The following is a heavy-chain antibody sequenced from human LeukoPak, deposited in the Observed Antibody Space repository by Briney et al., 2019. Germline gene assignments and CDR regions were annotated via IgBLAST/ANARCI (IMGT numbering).Heavy chain of an antibody. CDR3: ARDRHDFWSGYYVLDAFDI. CDR2: IIPIFGTA. D-gene: IGHD3-3*01. V-gene: IGHV1-69*05. J-gene: IGHJ3*02. Sequence: ASVKVSCKASGGTFSSYAISWVRQAPGQGLEWMGGIIPIFGTANYAQKFQGRVTITTDESTSTAYMELSSLRSDDTAVYYCARDRHDFWSGYYVLDAFDIWGQGTMVTVSS. CDR1: GGTFSSYA.